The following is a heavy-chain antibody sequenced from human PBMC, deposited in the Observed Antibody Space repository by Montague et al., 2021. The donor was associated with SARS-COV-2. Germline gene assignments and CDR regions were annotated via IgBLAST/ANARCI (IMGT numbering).Heavy chain of an antibody. D-gene: IGHD3-10*01. J-gene: IGHJ5*02. V-gene: IGHV3-23*01. CDR1: GFTFSSYA. CDR3: AKGFTYYFASGGYPNYFDP. CDR2: ISSTGGST. Sequence: LRLSCAASGFTFSSYAMIWVRQAPGKGLEWVSTISSTGGSTYYADSVKGRFIISRDNSRNTVYMQMNNLRAEDAAVYYCAKGFTYYFASGGYPNYFDPWGQGTLVSVSS.